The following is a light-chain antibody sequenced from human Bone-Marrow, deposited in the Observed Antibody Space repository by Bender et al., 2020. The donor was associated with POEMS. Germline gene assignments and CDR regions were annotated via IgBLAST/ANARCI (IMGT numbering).Light chain of an antibody. Sequence: QSALTQPASVSGSPGQSITISCTGTSSDVGGYDYVSWYQQYPGKAPKLMIYDVSNRPSGVSTRFSGSKSGNTASLTISGLQAEDEADYYCCSYAGSSTYVFGTGTKVTVL. CDR1: SSDVGGYDY. V-gene: IGLV2-23*02. CDR2: DVS. J-gene: IGLJ1*01. CDR3: CSYAGSSTYV.